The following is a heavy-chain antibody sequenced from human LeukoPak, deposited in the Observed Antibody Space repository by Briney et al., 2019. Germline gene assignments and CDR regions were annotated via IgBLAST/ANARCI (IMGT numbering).Heavy chain of an antibody. CDR2: ISSRSSYI. Sequence: GGSLRLSCAASGFNFDTYSMNWVRQAPGKGLEWVSFISSRSSYIYYADSVKGRFTISRDNSKNTLYLQMNSLRAEDTAVYYCAKVVMGYSYGLGIDYWGQGTLVTVSS. V-gene: IGHV3-21*01. CDR3: AKVVMGYSYGLGIDY. D-gene: IGHD5-18*01. J-gene: IGHJ4*02. CDR1: GFNFDTYS.